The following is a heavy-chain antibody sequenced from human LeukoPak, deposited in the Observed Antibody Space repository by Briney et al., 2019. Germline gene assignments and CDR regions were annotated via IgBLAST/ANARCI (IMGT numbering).Heavy chain of an antibody. CDR3: TRDSYISNVYYGMDV. Sequence: GGSLRLSCAASGLTFSSYWVHWVRQAPGKGLVWVSRINTDGSHTSYADSVKGRFTISRDNAKNTLYLQMNSLRAEDAAVYFCTRDSYISNVYYGMDVWGQGATVTVSS. CDR1: GLTFSSYW. CDR2: INTDGSHT. V-gene: IGHV3-74*01. D-gene: IGHD1-26*01. J-gene: IGHJ6*02.